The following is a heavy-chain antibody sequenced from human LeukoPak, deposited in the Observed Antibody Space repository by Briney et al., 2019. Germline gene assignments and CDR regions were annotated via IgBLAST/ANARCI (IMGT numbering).Heavy chain of an antibody. CDR2: IYHSGNT. J-gene: IGHJ3*02. V-gene: IGHV4-38-2*02. CDR1: GYSISTSYY. Sequence: SETLSLTCTVSGYSISTSYYWGWIRQPPGKGLEWIGSIYHSGNTYYNPSLKSRVTISVDTSKNQFSLKLNSVTAANTAVYYCAGASPTYYDSSGYYYDAFDIWGQGTMVTVSS. D-gene: IGHD3-22*01. CDR3: AGASPTYYDSSGYYYDAFDI.